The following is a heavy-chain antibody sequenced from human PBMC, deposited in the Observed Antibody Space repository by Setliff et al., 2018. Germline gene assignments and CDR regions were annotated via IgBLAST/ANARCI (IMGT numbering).Heavy chain of an antibody. V-gene: IGHV4-34*01. D-gene: IGHD2-21*02. CDR1: GESFSNNY. Sequence: SETLSLTCRVYGESFSNNYWTWIRQPPGKGLEWIASIYYDGRTFAHPSVRGRVTISEDTSKNHFSLRMTSVTAADTAMYYCARVFGDNDLPDIWGRGTMVTVSS. CDR3: ARVFGDNDLPDI. CDR2: IYYDGRT. J-gene: IGHJ3*02.